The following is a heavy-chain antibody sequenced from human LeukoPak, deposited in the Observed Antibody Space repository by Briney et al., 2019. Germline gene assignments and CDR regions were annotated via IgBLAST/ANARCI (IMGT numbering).Heavy chain of an antibody. J-gene: IGHJ4*02. CDR3: ARLGLGSCSGGSCPNDY. D-gene: IGHD2-15*01. CDR1: GYTFTGYY. CDR2: INPNSGGT. V-gene: IGHV1-2*02. Sequence: GASVKVSCKASGYTFTGYYMHWVRQAPGQGLEWMGWINPNSGGTNSAQKFQGRVTMTRDTSISTAYMELSRLRSDDTAVYYCARLGLGSCSGGSCPNDYWGQGTLVTVSS.